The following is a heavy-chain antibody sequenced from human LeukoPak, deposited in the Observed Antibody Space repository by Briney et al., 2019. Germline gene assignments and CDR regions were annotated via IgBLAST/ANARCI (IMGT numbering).Heavy chain of an antibody. V-gene: IGHV3-48*04. D-gene: IGHD3-9*01. J-gene: IGHJ6*02. CDR1: GFTFSSYA. CDR3: ARDDILTGHMPYYYGMDV. Sequence: QPGGSLRLSCAASGFTFSSYAMSWVRQAPGKGLEWVSYISSSGSTIYYADSVKGRFTISRDNAKNSLYLQMNSLRAEDTAVYYCARDDILTGHMPYYYGMDVWGQGTTVTVSS. CDR2: ISSSGSTI.